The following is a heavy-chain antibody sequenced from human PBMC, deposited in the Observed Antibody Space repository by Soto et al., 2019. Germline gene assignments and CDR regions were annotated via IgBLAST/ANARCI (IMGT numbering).Heavy chain of an antibody. Sequence: SETLSLTCTVSGGSISSYYWSWIRQPPGKGLEWIGYIYYSGSTNYNPSLKSRVTISVDTSKNQFSLKLSSVTAADTAVYYCARLSHDDGDDYVRTGWDIDLWGRGTLVTVSS. J-gene: IGHJ2*01. D-gene: IGHD4-17*01. CDR1: GGSISSYY. CDR3: ARLSHDDGDDYVRTGWDIDL. V-gene: IGHV4-59*08. CDR2: IYYSGST.